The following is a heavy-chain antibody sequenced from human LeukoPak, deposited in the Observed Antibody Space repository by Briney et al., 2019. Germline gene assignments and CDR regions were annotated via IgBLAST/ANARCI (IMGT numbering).Heavy chain of an antibody. Sequence: GSLRLPCATSGFTLHTPDKHRVRQAPGKGLEWVSFIQYDGSRKNYVDSVKGRFTISRDNSKNTLYLQMFSLRPEDTAVYFCAKDLILWGQGTVVTVSS. CDR2: IQYDGSRK. CDR3: AKDLIL. V-gene: IGHV3-30*02. J-gene: IGHJ3*01. CDR1: GFTLHTPD.